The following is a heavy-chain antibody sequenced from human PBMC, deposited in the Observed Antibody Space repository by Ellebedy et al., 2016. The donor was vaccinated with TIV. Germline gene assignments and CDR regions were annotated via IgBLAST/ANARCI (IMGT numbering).Heavy chain of an antibody. J-gene: IGHJ3*02. V-gene: IGHV3-23*01. Sequence: GESLKISXAASGFTFSSYAMSWVRQAPGKGLEWVSAISGSGGSTYYADSVKGRFTISRDNSKNTLYLQMNSLRAEDTAVYYCAKGEDIVVVPDYAFDIWGQGTMVTVSS. CDR1: GFTFSSYA. CDR3: AKGEDIVVVPDYAFDI. CDR2: ISGSGGST. D-gene: IGHD2-2*01.